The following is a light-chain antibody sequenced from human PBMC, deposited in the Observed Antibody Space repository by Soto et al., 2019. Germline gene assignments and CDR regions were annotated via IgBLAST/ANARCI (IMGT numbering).Light chain of an antibody. CDR1: SSDVGAYTF. CDR3: CSYAGSNIHYV. Sequence: QSALTQPASVSGSPGQSSAISCTGTSSDVGAYTFVSWYQHHPGKAPKLLLYDVSDRPSGVSDRFSGSRSGNTASLTLSALQAEDEADYYCCSYAGSNIHYVFGTGTKLTVL. J-gene: IGLJ1*01. V-gene: IGLV2-14*03. CDR2: DVS.